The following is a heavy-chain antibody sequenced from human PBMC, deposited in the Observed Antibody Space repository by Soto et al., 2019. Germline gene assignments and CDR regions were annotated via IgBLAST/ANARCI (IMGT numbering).Heavy chain of an antibody. CDR2: IWYDGSNK. D-gene: IGHD5-12*01. CDR1: VFTFSSYG. CDR3: ARDVRRDSGYDGVDY. J-gene: IGHJ4*02. Sequence: GGSLRLSCAASVFTFSSYGMHWVRQAPGKGLEWVAVIWYDGSNKYYADSVKGRFTISRDNSKNTLYLQMNSLRAEDTAVYYCARDVRRDSGYDGVDYWGQGTLVTVSS. V-gene: IGHV3-33*01.